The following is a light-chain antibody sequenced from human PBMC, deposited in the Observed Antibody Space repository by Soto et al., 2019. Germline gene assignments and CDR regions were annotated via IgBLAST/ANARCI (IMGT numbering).Light chain of an antibody. V-gene: IGKV2-30*02. CDR3: VQGTHWPRA. J-gene: IGKJ1*01. CDR1: QSLVHSDGNTY. Sequence: DVVLTQSPLSLPVTLGQPAAISCRSSQSLVHSDGNTYLNWLQQRPGQSPRRLIYKVSNRDSVVPDRFSGSGSGTDFTLTISRVEAADIGVYYCVQGTHWPRAFGQGTKVDIK. CDR2: KVS.